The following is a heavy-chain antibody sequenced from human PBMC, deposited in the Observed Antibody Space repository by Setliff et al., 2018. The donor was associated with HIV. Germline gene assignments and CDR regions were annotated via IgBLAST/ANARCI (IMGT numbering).Heavy chain of an antibody. CDR3: ATLDYYGSQTYNLALHY. CDR2: VDPKNGKI. V-gene: IGHV1-69-2*01. J-gene: IGHJ4*02. D-gene: IGHD3-10*01. CDR1: GYTFTDYY. Sequence: VASVKVSCKASGYTFTDYYMHWVQQAPGKGLEWMGRVDPKNGKILYAENLRGRITITADTSTDTAYMELNSLRSEDTAMYYCATLDYYGSQTYNLALHYWGQGTLVTVSS.